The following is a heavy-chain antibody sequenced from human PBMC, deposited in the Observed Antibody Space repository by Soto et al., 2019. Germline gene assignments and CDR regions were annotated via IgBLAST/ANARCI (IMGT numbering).Heavy chain of an antibody. CDR1: GGSFSSYG. CDR3: ASDRGYGLVN. D-gene: IGHD2-15*01. V-gene: IGHV1-69*12. J-gene: IGHJ4*02. CDR2: IIPMFGIT. Sequence: QVQLVQSGAEVKKPGSSLKVSCKVSGGSFSSYGFNWVRQAPGQGLEWRGGIIPMFGITNHTQKFQDRMTFSADASTSTAYVQLSRLGSHHAAIYYCASDRGYGLVNGGQVTLFIVSS.